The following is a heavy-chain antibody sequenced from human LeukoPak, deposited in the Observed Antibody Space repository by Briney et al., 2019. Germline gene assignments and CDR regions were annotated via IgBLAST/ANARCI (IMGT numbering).Heavy chain of an antibody. CDR1: GGSISSYY. CDR3: ARGAQTASSSWYPYYYYYYGMDV. D-gene: IGHD6-13*01. V-gene: IGHV4-59*01. Sequence: SETLSLTCTVSGGSISSYYWSWIRQPPGKGLEWIGYIYYSGSTNYNPSLKSRVTISVDTSKNQFSLKLSSVTAADTAVYYCARGAQTASSSWYPYYYYYYGMDVWGQGTAVTVSS. CDR2: IYYSGST. J-gene: IGHJ6*02.